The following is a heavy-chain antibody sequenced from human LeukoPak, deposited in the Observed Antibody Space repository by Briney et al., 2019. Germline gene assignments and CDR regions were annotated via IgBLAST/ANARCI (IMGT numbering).Heavy chain of an antibody. CDR2: ISSDGSNQ. J-gene: IGHJ4*02. Sequence: GGTLTLSCAASGFTFSSYAIHWVRQAPAKGLVWVAVISSDGSNQFYADSVEGRLTISRDNSKNTLYLQMNSLKPDDAAVYYCDGSVYYYAGYWGQGALVTVSS. V-gene: IGHV3-30-3*01. CDR3: DGSVYYYAGY. CDR1: GFTFSSYA. D-gene: IGHD3-22*01.